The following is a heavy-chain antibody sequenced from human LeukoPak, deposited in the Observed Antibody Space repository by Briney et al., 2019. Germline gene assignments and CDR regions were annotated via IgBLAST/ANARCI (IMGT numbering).Heavy chain of an antibody. CDR2: AYGDGTDK. CDR1: GFTFNRYG. Sequence: GGSLTLSCAASGFTFNRYGMHWVRQAPGKGLEGVAVAYGDGTDKYYADSVKGRFTISKDLSQNRLYMQMNRLRAEDAAMYYCATGGRFYYDLWGEGTLVPVSS. V-gene: IGHV3-33*01. D-gene: IGHD1-26*01. J-gene: IGHJ4*02. CDR3: ATGGRFYYDL.